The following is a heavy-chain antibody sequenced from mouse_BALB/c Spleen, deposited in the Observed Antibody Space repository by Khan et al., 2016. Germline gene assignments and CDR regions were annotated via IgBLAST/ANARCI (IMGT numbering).Heavy chain of an antibody. Sequence: VRLQQSGPELVKPGASVKLPCKASGYTFTDYNMDWVKQSHGKSLEWIGDINPDNGGTIYNQKFKGKATLTVDKSSSTAYMELRSLTSEDTAVYYCARKEYGNYGFAYWGQGTLVTVSA. V-gene: IGHV1-18*01. D-gene: IGHD2-10*02. J-gene: IGHJ3*01. CDR2: INPDNGGT. CDR1: GYTFTDYN. CDR3: ARKEYGNYGFAY.